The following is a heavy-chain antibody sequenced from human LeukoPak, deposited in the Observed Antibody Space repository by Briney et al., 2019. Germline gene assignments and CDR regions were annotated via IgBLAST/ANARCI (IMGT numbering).Heavy chain of an antibody. CDR2: IRYDGSNK. Sequence: GGSLRLSCAASGFTFSSYGMHWVRPAPGKGLEWVAFIRYDGSNKYYADSVKGRFTISRDNSKNTLYLQMNSLRAEDTAVYYCAKDGRLDYYYMDVWGKGTTVTVSS. V-gene: IGHV3-30*02. J-gene: IGHJ6*03. CDR3: AKDGRLDYYYMDV. CDR1: GFTFSSYG. D-gene: IGHD3-16*01.